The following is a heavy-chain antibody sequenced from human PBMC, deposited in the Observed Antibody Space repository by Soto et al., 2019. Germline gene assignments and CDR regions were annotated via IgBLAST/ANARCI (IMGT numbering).Heavy chain of an antibody. D-gene: IGHD6-19*01. CDR3: ASRTSGWYFDY. CDR1: GFTFSSYA. CDR2: ISGSGDST. Sequence: EVQLLESGGGLVQPGGSLRLSCTASGFTFSSYAMNWVRQAPGKGLEWGSVISGSGDSTYYADSVKGRFTISRDNSKNTLYLQMKSLGAEDTAVYYCASRTSGWYFDYWGQGTVVTVSS. J-gene: IGHJ4*02. V-gene: IGHV3-23*01.